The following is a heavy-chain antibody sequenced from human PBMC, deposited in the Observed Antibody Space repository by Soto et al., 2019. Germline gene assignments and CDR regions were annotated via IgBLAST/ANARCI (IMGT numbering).Heavy chain of an antibody. J-gene: IGHJ4*02. V-gene: IGHV3-23*01. CDR3: AKGVPQTMVATFVSYFDS. CDR1: GFTFSTYG. CDR2: LSASGAVT. D-gene: IGHD4-17*01. Sequence: EVQLLESGGRLLQPGGSLRLSCAASGFTFSTYGMSWVRQAPGKGLDWVSGLSASGAVTYYADSVKGRFTISRDNSKNTLYLQMNSLRAEDTAVYYCAKGVPQTMVATFVSYFDSWGQGTLVTVSS.